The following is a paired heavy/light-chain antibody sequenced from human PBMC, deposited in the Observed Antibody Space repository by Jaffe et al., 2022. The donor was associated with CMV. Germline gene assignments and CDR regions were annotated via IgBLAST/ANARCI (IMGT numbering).Light chain of an antibody. V-gene: IGLV1-44*01. CDR1: SSNIGINV. CDR2: SNN. CDR3: AAWDDSLSGPV. Sequence: QSILTQPPSVSGTPGQRVTISCSGSSSNIGINVVTWYQQFPGTAPRLLIYSNNRRPSEVPDRFSGSKSGTSASLAISGLQSEDEADYYCAAWDDSLSGPVFGGGTRLTVL. J-gene: IGLJ3*02.
Heavy chain of an antibody. CDR1: GNTFSNYD. J-gene: IGHJ4*02. CDR2: ISGSSGNT. Sequence: QVQLVQSGPEMRKPGASVKVSCKASGNTFSNYDITWVRQAPGQGLEWMGWISGSSGNTNYAQKFEGRFTMTTDTSTSTSYMELRSLRSDDTAIYYCAKGSIVGAARPWGQGTLVTVSS. CDR3: AKGSIVGAARP. V-gene: IGHV1-18*04. D-gene: IGHD1-26*01.